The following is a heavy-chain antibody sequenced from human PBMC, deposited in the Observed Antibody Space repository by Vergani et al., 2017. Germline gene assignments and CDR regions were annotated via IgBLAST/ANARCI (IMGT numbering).Heavy chain of an antibody. D-gene: IGHD3-10*01. CDR3: AKDQTMVRDYGMDV. CDR2: IRYDGSNK. V-gene: IGHV3-30*02. CDR1: GFTFSSYG. Sequence: QVQLVESGGGVVQPGGSLRLSCAASGFTFSSYGMHWVRQAPGKGREWVAFIRYDGSNKYYADSVKGRFTLSRDNSKNTLYLQMNSLRAEDTAVYYCAKDQTMVRDYGMDVWGQGTTVTVSS. J-gene: IGHJ6*02.